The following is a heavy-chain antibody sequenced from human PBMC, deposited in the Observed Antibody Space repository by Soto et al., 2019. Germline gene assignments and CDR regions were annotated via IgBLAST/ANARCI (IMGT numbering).Heavy chain of an antibody. CDR3: AREGGLQLHSFDY. V-gene: IGHV4-59*01. D-gene: IGHD5-18*01. CDR1: GGSISSYY. J-gene: IGHJ4*02. CDR2: IYYSGST. Sequence: SETLSLTWTVSGGSISSYYWSWIRQPPGKGLEWIGYIYYSGSTNYNPSLKSRVTISVDTSKNQFSLKLSSVTAADTAVYYCAREGGLQLHSFDYWGQGTLVTVSS.